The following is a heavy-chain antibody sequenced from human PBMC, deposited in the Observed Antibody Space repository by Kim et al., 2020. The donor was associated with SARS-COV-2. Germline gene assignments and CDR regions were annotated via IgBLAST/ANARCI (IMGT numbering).Heavy chain of an antibody. D-gene: IGHD5-18*01. CDR3: AREADGGYSYFDY. Sequence: YAQQFQGRVTITADKSTSTAYMELSSLRSEDTAVYYCAREADGGYSYFDYWGQGTLVTVSS. V-gene: IGHV1-69*04. J-gene: IGHJ4*02.